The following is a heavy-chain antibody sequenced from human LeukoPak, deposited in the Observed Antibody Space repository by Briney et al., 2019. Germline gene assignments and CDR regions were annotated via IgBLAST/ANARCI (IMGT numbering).Heavy chain of an antibody. Sequence: PGESLRLSCAASGFTFSSYAMNWVRQAPGKGREWVSAISGSGGGTNYADSVKGRFTISRDNSKNTLYLQMNSLRAEDTAVYYCAKYESWGMVRGVIIGSPFDYWGQGTLVTVSS. CDR2: ISGSGGGT. CDR3: AKYESWGMVRGVIIGSPFDY. CDR1: GFTFSSYA. V-gene: IGHV3-23*01. D-gene: IGHD3-10*01. J-gene: IGHJ4*02.